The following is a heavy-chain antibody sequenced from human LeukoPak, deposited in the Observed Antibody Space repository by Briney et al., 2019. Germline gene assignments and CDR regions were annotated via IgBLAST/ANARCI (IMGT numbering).Heavy chain of an antibody. CDR3: ARASSTGWYSY. CDR2: INPSDGGT. D-gene: IGHD2-15*01. CDR1: GHTFTNYH. V-gene: IGHV1-46*01. J-gene: IGHJ4*02. Sequence: ASVKASCKASGHTFTNYHLHWVRQAPGQGLEWMGMINPSDGGTRYAQKFQGRGTMTRDTSTSTVYMELSSLRSEDTAVYYCARASSTGWYSYWGQGTLVTVSS.